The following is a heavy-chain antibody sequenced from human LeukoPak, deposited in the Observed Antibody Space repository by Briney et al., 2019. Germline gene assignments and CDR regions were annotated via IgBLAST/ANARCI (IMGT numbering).Heavy chain of an antibody. CDR1: GFTFSSYG. D-gene: IGHD3-22*01. V-gene: IGHV3-7*01. J-gene: IGHJ4*02. CDR3: ARDKSVYYDTSGSRFDY. CDR2: IKQDGSEK. Sequence: GGSLRLSCAASGFTFSSYGMHWVRQAPGKGLEWVANIKQDGSEKYYVDSVKGRFTISRDNAKNSLYLRMNSLRAEDTAVYYCARDKSVYYDTSGSRFDYWGQGTLVTVSS.